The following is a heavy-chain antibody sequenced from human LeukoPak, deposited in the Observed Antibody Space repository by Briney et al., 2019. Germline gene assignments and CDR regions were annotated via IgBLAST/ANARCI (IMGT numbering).Heavy chain of an antibody. J-gene: IGHJ4*02. V-gene: IGHV3-30*02. Sequence: GGSLTLSCAASGFTFDCCGMHWVRQAPGKVLEWVAFIRNVGNDKYYADSVKGRFFISRDNSKNTLSLQMNSLKTEDTAVYYCTTVVGATFFTPRYYFDYWGQGTLVTVSS. D-gene: IGHD1-26*01. CDR3: TTVVGATFFTPRYYFDY. CDR2: IRNVGNDK. CDR1: GFTFDCCG.